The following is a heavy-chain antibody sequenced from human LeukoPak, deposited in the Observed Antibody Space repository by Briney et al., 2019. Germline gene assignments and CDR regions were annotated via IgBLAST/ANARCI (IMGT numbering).Heavy chain of an antibody. Sequence: PSETLSLTCTVSGGSISTYYWSWIRQSPGKGLECIGYIYYSGGTDYNPSLKSRVTISVDTSKNQFSLKLSSVTAADTAVYYCARAGSGYSFDIWGQGTMVTVSS. CDR3: ARAGSGYSFDI. V-gene: IGHV4-59*01. CDR2: IYYSGGT. J-gene: IGHJ3*02. D-gene: IGHD3-22*01. CDR1: GGSISTYY.